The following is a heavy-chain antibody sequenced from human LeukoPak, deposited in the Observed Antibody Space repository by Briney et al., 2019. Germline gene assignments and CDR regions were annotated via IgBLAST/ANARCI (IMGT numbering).Heavy chain of an antibody. D-gene: IGHD5-18*01. J-gene: IGHJ3*02. Sequence: SETLSLTCTVSGGSINAYYWSWIRQPPGKGLEWIAYVRDNGENNYNPSLKSRVAISVDTANNQISLRLNFVTAADTAIYYCARQPANTAAFDIWGLGTMVTVAS. V-gene: IGHV4-59*08. CDR3: ARQPANTAAFDI. CDR2: VRDNGEN. CDR1: GGSINAYY.